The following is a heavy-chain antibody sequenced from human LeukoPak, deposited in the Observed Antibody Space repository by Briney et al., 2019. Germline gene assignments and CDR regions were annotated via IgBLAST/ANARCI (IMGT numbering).Heavy chain of an antibody. CDR1: GGTFSNYA. J-gene: IGHJ4*02. D-gene: IGHD2-21*01. V-gene: IGHV1-69*04. Sequence: SVKVSCKASGGTFSNYAISWVRQAPGPGLEWMGRIIPTLGIAKYAQKFQGRVTITADSSTSTAYMELRSLRSEDTAVYYCARDRHYSAAPSDYWGQGTLVTVSS. CDR3: ARDRHYSAAPSDY. CDR2: IIPTLGIA.